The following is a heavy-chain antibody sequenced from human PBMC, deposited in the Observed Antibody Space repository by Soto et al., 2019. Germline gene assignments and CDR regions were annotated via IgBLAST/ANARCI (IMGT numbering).Heavy chain of an antibody. CDR3: ARDSRLDYFDY. J-gene: IGHJ4*02. Sequence: PSETLSLTCTVSGGSISSGGYYWSWIRQHPGKGLEWIGYIYYSGSTYYNPSLKSRVTISVDTSKNQFSLKLSSVTAADTAVYYCARDSRLDYFDYWGQGTLVTVSS. CDR2: IYYSGST. V-gene: IGHV4-31*03. CDR1: GGSISSGGYY. D-gene: IGHD2-2*03.